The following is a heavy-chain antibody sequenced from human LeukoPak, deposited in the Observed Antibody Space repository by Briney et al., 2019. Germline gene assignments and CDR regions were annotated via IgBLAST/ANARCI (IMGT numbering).Heavy chain of an antibody. CDR3: ARHAFCGGDCYSNWYFGL. D-gene: IGHD2-21*02. CDR1: GGPINSYY. J-gene: IGHJ2*01. Sequence: SETLSLTCSVSGGPINSYYWSWIRQPPGKGLEWIGSIYSSGSTDYSPSLRSRVTMSADTSKNQLSLQLSSVTAADTAVYYCARHAFCGGDCYSNWYFGLWGRDTLVTVSS. CDR2: IYSSGST. V-gene: IGHV4-59*08.